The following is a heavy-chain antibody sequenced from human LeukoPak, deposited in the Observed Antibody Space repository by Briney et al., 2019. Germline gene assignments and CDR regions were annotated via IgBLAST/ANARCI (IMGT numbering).Heavy chain of an antibody. CDR1: GFTFSSYG. CDR3: AKGLRYSDN. CDR2: ISYDGSNK. V-gene: IGHV3-30*18. J-gene: IGHJ4*02. D-gene: IGHD3-9*01. Sequence: PGRSLRLSCAASGFTFSSYGMHGVRQAPGKGLEWVAVISYDGSNKYYADSVKGRFTISRDNSKNTLYLQMNSLRAEDTAVYYCAKGLRYSDNWGQGTLVTVSS.